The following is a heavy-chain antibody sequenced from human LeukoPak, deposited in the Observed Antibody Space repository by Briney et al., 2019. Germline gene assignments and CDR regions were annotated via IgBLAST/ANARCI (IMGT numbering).Heavy chain of an antibody. V-gene: IGHV4-59*01. CDR1: GGSISSYY. Sequence: KPSETLSLTCTPSGGSISSYYWSWIRQPPGKGLEWIGYISYSGSTNYNPSLKSRVTMSVDTSKNQFSLKLSSVTAADTAVYYCARGKVQYYYDSSGYYPYFDYWGQGTLVTVSS. D-gene: IGHD3-22*01. CDR3: ARGKVQYYYDSSGYYPYFDY. J-gene: IGHJ4*02. CDR2: ISYSGST.